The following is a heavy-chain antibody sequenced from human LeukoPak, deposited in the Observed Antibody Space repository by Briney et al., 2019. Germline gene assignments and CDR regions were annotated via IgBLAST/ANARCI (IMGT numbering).Heavy chain of an antibody. CDR3: VRDLGVDTTMIFFDY. D-gene: IGHD5-18*01. V-gene: IGHV1-18*04. J-gene: IGHJ4*02. CDR2: ISAYNGNI. CDR1: GYTFTGYY. Sequence: ASVKVSCKASGYTFTGYYMHWVRQAPGQGLEWMGWISAYNGNINYAQKLQGRVTMTTDISASTAYMKVRSLRSEDTAVYYCVRDLGVDTTMIFFDYWGQGSVVTVSS.